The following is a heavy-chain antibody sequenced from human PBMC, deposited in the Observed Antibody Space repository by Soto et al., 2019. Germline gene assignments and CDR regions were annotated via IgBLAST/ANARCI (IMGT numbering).Heavy chain of an antibody. CDR1: GFSFSHNY. J-gene: IGHJ6*02. D-gene: IGHD6-25*01. CDR2: ISGSSSDT. CDR3: VKEARLADV. V-gene: IGHV3-11*06. Sequence: QVQLVESGGGLVKPGGSLRLSCAASGFSFSHNYMNWIRQVPGKGLEWLSYISGSSSDTNYADSVRGRFTISRDNAKNSLYLQMNSPRVEDTGVYYCVKEARLADVWGQGTTVTVSS.